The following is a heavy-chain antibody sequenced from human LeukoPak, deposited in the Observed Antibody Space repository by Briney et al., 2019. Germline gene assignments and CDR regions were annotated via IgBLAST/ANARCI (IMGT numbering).Heavy chain of an antibody. Sequence: GGSLRLSCAASGFTFSSYGMHLVRQAPGKGLEWVSFIRYDGSNKYYADSVKGRFTISRDNSKNTLYLQMNSLRAEDTAVYYCAKDGTDCSGGSCYPNYMDVWGKGTTVTVSS. J-gene: IGHJ6*03. CDR3: AKDGTDCSGGSCYPNYMDV. CDR2: IRYDGSNK. D-gene: IGHD2-15*01. V-gene: IGHV3-30*02. CDR1: GFTFSSYG.